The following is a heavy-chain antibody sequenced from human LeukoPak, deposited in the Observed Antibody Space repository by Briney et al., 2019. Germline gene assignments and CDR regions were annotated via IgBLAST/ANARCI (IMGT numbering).Heavy chain of an antibody. V-gene: IGHV3-11*01. Sequence: GGSLRLSCAASGFTFSDYYMSWIRQAPGKGLEWVSYISSSGSTIYYADSVKGRFTISRDNAKNSLYLQMNSLRAEDTAVYYCASLVPAAIYDYWGQGTLVTVSS. CDR3: ASLVPAAIYDY. CDR2: ISSSGSTI. D-gene: IGHD2-2*01. J-gene: IGHJ4*02. CDR1: GFTFSDYY.